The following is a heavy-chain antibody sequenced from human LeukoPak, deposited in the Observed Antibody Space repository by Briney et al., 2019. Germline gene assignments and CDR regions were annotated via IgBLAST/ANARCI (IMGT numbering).Heavy chain of an antibody. Sequence: GGSLRLSCAASGFTFSSYAMHWVRQAPGKGLEWVAVISYDGSNKYYADSVKGRFTISRDNSKNTLYLQMNSLRAEDTATYYCVKEGGHKIPFDYWGQGTLVTVSS. CDR2: ISYDGSNK. CDR3: VKEGGHKIPFDY. V-gene: IGHV3-30*04. CDR1: GFTFSSYA. J-gene: IGHJ4*02. D-gene: IGHD1-26*01.